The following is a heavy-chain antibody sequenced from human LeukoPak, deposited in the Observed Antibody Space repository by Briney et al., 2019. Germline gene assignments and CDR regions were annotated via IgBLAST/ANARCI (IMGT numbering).Heavy chain of an antibody. CDR1: GFTFDDYT. Sequence: GGSLRLSCAASGFTFDDYTMHWVRQAPGKALEWVSFISWDDTTTYYADSVKGRFTISRDNSKNSLYLQMNSLRAEDTAVYYCARGGHGYYDSSGYYGYWGQGTLVTVSS. CDR2: ISWDDTTT. D-gene: IGHD3-22*01. CDR3: ARGGHGYYDSSGYYGY. J-gene: IGHJ4*02. V-gene: IGHV3-43*01.